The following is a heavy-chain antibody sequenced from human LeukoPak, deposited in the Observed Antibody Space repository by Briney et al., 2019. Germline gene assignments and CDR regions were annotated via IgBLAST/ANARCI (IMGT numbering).Heavy chain of an antibody. CDR3: ARNRSYNWNNYYYYYGMDV. Sequence: SETLSLTCTVSGGSISSYYWSWIRQPPGKGLEWIGYIYYSGSTNYNPSLKSRVTISVGTSKNQFSLKLSSVTAADTAVYYCARNRSYNWNNYYYYYGMDVWGQGTTVTVSS. CDR2: IYYSGST. D-gene: IGHD1-1*01. J-gene: IGHJ6*02. CDR1: GGSISSYY. V-gene: IGHV4-59*01.